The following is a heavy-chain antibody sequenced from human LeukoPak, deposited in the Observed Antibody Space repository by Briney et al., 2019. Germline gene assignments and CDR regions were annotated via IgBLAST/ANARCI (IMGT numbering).Heavy chain of an antibody. CDR3: ARTDYDILTGYYNAEFDY. CDR2: IYPGDSDT. V-gene: IGHV5-51*01. J-gene: IGHJ4*02. Sequence: GESLKISCKGSGYSFTSYWIGWVRQMPGKGLEWMGIIYPGDSDTRYSTSFQGQVTISADKSISTAYLRWSSLKASDTAMYYCARTDYDILTGYYNAEFDYWGQGTLVTVSS. CDR1: GYSFTSYW. D-gene: IGHD3-9*01.